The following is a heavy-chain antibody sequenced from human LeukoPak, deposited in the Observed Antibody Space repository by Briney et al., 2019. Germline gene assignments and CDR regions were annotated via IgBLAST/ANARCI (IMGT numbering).Heavy chain of an antibody. Sequence: ASVKVSCKASGYTFTGYYMHWVRQAPGQGLEWMGIINPSGGSTSYAQKFQGRVTMTRDTSTSTVYMELSSLRSEDTAVYYCARDSEPVEMATGMAFDIWGQGTMVTVSS. D-gene: IGHD5-24*01. V-gene: IGHV1-46*01. CDR3: ARDSEPVEMATGMAFDI. CDR1: GYTFTGYY. CDR2: INPSGGST. J-gene: IGHJ3*02.